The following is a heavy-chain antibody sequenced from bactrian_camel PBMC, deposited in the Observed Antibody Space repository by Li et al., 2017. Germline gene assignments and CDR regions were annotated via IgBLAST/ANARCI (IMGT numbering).Heavy chain of an antibody. CDR1: GFTFANYW. CDR2: ITSLPSLFRAA. J-gene: IGHJ4*01. V-gene: IGHV3S6*01. Sequence: HVQLVESGGGLVQPGGSLRLSCEASGFTFANYWMNWVRQAPGKEVEWVAGITSLPSLFRAASYADSVNSRFTISRDNAKNTVHLQMNSLKPEDTAVYYCVRNADFWAFGEWGQGTQVTVS. CDR3: VRNADFWAFGE. D-gene: IGHD1*01.